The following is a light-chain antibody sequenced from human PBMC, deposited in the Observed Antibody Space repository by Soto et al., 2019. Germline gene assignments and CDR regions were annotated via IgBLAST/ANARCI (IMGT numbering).Light chain of an antibody. Sequence: QSALTQPASVSGSPGQSSTISCTGTSGDIGSYNRVSWYQQHPGKAPKLIIYEVTDRPSEVSNRFSGSKSGNTASLTISGLQAEDEAEYYCSSYTNINTSACVFGTGTKVTVL. V-gene: IGLV2-14*01. CDR2: EVT. CDR1: SGDIGSYNR. J-gene: IGLJ1*01. CDR3: SSYTNINTSACV.